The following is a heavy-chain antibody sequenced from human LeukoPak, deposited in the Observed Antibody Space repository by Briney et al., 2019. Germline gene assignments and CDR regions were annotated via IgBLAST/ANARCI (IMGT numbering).Heavy chain of an antibody. Sequence: GGSLRLSCAASGFTFSSYHMNWVRQAPGKGLEWVSYISGSSSTIYYADSVKGRFTISRDNAKNSLYLQMNSLRAEDTAVYYCAREGTNWNWGPYYFDYWGQGTLVTVSS. CDR2: ISGSSSTI. V-gene: IGHV3-48*04. J-gene: IGHJ4*02. CDR1: GFTFSSYH. CDR3: AREGTNWNWGPYYFDY. D-gene: IGHD1-7*01.